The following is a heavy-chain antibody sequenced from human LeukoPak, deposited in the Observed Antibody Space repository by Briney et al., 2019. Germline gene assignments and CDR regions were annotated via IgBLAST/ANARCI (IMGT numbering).Heavy chain of an antibody. CDR1: GYTFTSYD. CDR3: ARGKRYFDGLLRGKDFDY. J-gene: IGHJ4*02. Sequence: ASVKVSCKASGYTFTSYDINWVRQATGQGLEWMGWMNPNSGNTGYAQKFQGRVTMTRNTSISTAYMELSSLRSEDTAVYYCARGKRYFDGLLRGKDFDYWGQGTLVTVSS. V-gene: IGHV1-8*01. CDR2: MNPNSGNT. D-gene: IGHD3-9*01.